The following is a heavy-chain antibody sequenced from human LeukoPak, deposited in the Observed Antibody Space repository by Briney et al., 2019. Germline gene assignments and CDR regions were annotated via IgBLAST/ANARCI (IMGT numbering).Heavy chain of an antibody. D-gene: IGHD3-16*01. CDR1: GASVTTYY. J-gene: IGHJ4*02. Sequence: SPTLSLTCTVSGASVTTYYWSWIRQPPGRGLEWIAYIHYSGHTNSNPSLNSRVSISVDTSKNQFSLTLTSLTTADTAVYYCVRVVPGGASFDSWGQGTLVTVSS. V-gene: IGHV4-59*02. CDR2: IHYSGHT. CDR3: VRVVPGGASFDS.